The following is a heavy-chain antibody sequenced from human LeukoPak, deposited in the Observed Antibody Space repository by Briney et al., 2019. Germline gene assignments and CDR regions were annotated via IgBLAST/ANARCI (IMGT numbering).Heavy chain of an antibody. CDR1: GGSISSYY. CDR3: ASSVTTASLFDY. CDR2: IYYSGST. V-gene: IGHV4-59*01. D-gene: IGHD4-17*01. Sequence: SETLSLTCTVSGGSISSYYWSWIRQPPGKGLEWIGYIYYSGSTNYNPSLKSRVTISVDTSKNQFSLKLSSVTAAHTAVYYCASSVTTASLFDYWGQGTLVTVSS. J-gene: IGHJ4*02.